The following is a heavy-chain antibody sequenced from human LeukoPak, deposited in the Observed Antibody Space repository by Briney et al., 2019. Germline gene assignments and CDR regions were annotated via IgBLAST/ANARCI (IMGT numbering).Heavy chain of an antibody. V-gene: IGHV3-48*01. CDR1: GFTFSSYN. J-gene: IGHJ6*03. Sequence: GGSLRLSCAASGFTFSSYNMNWVRQAPGKGLEWVSQITGSSSKYYADSVRGRFTISRDNAENSLYLQMNSLRAEDTAVYYCARDGTSYYYMDVWGKGTTVTISS. CDR3: ARDGTSYYYMDV. CDR2: ITGSSSK.